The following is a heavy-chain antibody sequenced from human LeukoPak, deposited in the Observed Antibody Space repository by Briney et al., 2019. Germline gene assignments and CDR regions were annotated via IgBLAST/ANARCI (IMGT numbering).Heavy chain of an antibody. CDR3: ARGPSSDIVATIQDDY. V-gene: IGHV4-34*01. J-gene: IGHJ4*02. CDR1: GGSFSGYY. D-gene: IGHD5-12*01. Sequence: SETLSLTCAVYGGSFSGYYWSWIRQPPGKGLEWIGEINHSGSTNCNPSLKSRVTISVDTSKNQFSLKLSSVTAADTAVYYCARGPSSDIVATIQDDYWGQGTLVTVSS. CDR2: INHSGST.